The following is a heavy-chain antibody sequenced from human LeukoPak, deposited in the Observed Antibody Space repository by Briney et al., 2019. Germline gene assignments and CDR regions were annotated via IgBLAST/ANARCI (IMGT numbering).Heavy chain of an antibody. J-gene: IGHJ2*01. D-gene: IGHD6-19*01. CDR1: GGSVSSYY. Sequence: SETLSLTCTVSGGSVSSYYWSWIRQPPGKGLEWIGYLYSSENTKYNSSLESRVTMSLDTSKNQFFLKLSSVTAADTAVYYCARFHSGPSGWYVLWYFDLWGRGTLVTVSS. CDR2: LYSSENT. V-gene: IGHV4-4*09. CDR3: ARFHSGPSGWYVLWYFDL.